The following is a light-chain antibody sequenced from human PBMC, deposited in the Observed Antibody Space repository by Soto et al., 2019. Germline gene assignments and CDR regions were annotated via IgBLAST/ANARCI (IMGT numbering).Light chain of an antibody. CDR3: QQHYTTPRT. J-gene: IGKJ1*01. Sequence: DIVMTQSPDSLVVSLGERATIHCKSSQSILFTSDNKNYLAWYQQKSGQPPRLLIYWASTRESGVPDRFSGRGSGTDFSLTISSLEAEDVAVYYCQQHYTTPRTFGQGTKVEIK. V-gene: IGKV4-1*01. CDR2: WAS. CDR1: QSILFTSDNKNY.